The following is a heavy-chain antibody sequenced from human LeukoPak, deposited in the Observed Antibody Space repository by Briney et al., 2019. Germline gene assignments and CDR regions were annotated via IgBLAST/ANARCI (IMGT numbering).Heavy chain of an antibody. CDR1: GYTFTSYY. V-gene: IGHV1-46*01. CDR2: IYPSGGST. J-gene: IGHJ6*02. Sequence: GASVKVSCKASGYTFTSYYMHWVRQAPGQGLEWMGVIYPSGGSTSYAQKFQGRVTMTRDTSTSTVYMELSSLRSEDTAVYYCARDGPMVGISDSGPRDYYYGMDVWGQGTTVTVSS. CDR3: ARDGPMVGISDSGPRDYYYGMDV. D-gene: IGHD2-21*01.